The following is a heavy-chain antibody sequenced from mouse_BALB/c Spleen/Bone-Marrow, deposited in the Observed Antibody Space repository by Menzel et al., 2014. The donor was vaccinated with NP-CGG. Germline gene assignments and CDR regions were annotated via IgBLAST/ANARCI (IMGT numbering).Heavy chain of an antibody. CDR2: INPGSGDT. J-gene: IGHJ3*01. Sequence: VQGVESGTELVRPGTSVKVSCKASGYAFTNYLIEWVKQRPGQGLEWIGVINPGSGDTSYNEKFRGKATLTADKSSSTAYMQLSSLTSDDSAVYFCARNANWLLAYWGQGTLVTVSA. CDR3: ARNANWLLAY. D-gene: IGHD4-1*01. V-gene: IGHV1-54*01. CDR1: GYAFTNYL.